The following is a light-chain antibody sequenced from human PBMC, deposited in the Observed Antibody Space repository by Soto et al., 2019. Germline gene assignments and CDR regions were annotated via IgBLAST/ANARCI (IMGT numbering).Light chain of an antibody. V-gene: IGLV1-40*01. Sequence: QSVLTQPPSVSGAPGQRVTISCTGSSSNIGAGYDVHWYQQLPGTAPKLLTYGNSNRPSGVPDRFSGSKSGTSACLAITGLQAEDEADYYCQSYDSSLSVVVFGGGTKLTVL. J-gene: IGLJ2*01. CDR2: GNS. CDR3: QSYDSSLSVVV. CDR1: SSNIGAGYD.